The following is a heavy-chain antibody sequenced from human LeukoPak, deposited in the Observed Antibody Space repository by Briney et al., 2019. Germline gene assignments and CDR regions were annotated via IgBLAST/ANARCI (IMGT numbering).Heavy chain of an antibody. D-gene: IGHD3-9*01. CDR2: ISAYNGNT. J-gene: IGHJ4*02. Sequence: ASVKVSCKASGYTFTSYGISWVRQAPGQGLEWIGWISAYNGNTNYAQKLQGRVTMTTDTSTSTAYMELRSLRSDDTAVYYCARVRYYDILTGPAFDYWGQGTLITVSS. V-gene: IGHV1-18*01. CDR3: ARVRYYDILTGPAFDY. CDR1: GYTFTSYG.